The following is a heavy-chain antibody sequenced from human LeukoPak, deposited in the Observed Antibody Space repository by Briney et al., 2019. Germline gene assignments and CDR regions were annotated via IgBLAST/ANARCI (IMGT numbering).Heavy chain of an antibody. CDR3: ARGGYSYRPSGDYFDY. J-gene: IGHJ4*02. Sequence: ASVKVSCKASGCTFTAYYMHWVRQAPGQGLEWMGRINPNTGDTNYAQKFQGRVTMTRDTSISTAYMELRRLRSDDTAAYCRARGGYSYRPSGDYFDYWGQGTLVTVSS. D-gene: IGHD5-18*01. V-gene: IGHV1-2*06. CDR1: GCTFTAYY. CDR2: INPNTGDT.